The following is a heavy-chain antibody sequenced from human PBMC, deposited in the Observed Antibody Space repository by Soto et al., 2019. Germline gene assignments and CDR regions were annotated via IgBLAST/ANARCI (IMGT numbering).Heavy chain of an antibody. CDR2: IIPIFGTA. D-gene: IGHD3-10*01. Sequence: QVQLVQSGGEVKTPGSSVRVSCKASGGTFSGYAISWVRQAPGQGLEWMGGIIPIFGTAKYAQKLRGRVTITADEFKTSVEVNSLRSEDTAVYYCARPNGSGFADGFDIWGQGTMVTVSS. CDR1: GGTFSGYA. J-gene: IGHJ3*02. CDR3: ARPNGSGFADGFDI. V-gene: IGHV1-69*01.